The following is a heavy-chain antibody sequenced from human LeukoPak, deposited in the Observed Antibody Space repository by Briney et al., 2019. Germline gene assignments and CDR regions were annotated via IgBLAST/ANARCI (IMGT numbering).Heavy chain of an antibody. V-gene: IGHV3-33*06. Sequence: PGRSLRLSCAASRFTFSSYGMHWVRQAPGKGLEWVAVIWYDGSNKYYADSVKGRLIISRDNSKNTLYLQMNSLRAEDTAVYYCAKESGYCSSTSCFADAFDIWGQGTMVTVSS. CDR3: AKESGYCSSTSCFADAFDI. J-gene: IGHJ3*02. D-gene: IGHD2-2*01. CDR2: IWYDGSNK. CDR1: RFTFSSYG.